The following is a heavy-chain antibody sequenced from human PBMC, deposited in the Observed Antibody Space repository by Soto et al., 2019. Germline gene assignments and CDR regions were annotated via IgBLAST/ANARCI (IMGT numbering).Heavy chain of an antibody. CDR3: ARGAYSSTYYYAMDV. J-gene: IGHJ6*02. V-gene: IGHV1-3*01. CDR1: GYSFTSYG. Sequence: GASVKVSCKASGYSFTSYGMYWVRQAPGQRLDWMGWINVGNGNTKYSQNFQGRVTITRDTSASTAYMELSSLRSEDTAIYYCARGAYSSTYYYAMDVWGQGTTVTVSS. CDR2: INVGNGNT. D-gene: IGHD6-13*01.